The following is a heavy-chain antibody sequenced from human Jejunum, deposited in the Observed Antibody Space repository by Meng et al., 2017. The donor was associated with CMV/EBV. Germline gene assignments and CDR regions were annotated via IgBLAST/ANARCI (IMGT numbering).Heavy chain of an antibody. CDR1: SLTSIPVG. J-gene: IGHJ4*02. D-gene: IGHD1-1*01. CDR2: IYWDDDK. CDR3: VHRKDYSGNWNGGTADF. Sequence: SLTSIPVGVGWIRQPTGKALEWLAFIYWDDDKRYNPSLKNRLTITKDAPKNQVALTVTNMDPADTATYYCVHRKDYSGNWNGGTADFWGQGALVTVSS. V-gene: IGHV2-5*02.